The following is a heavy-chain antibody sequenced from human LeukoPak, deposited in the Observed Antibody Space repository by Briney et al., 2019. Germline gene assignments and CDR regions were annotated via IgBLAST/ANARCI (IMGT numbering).Heavy chain of an antibody. CDR1: KSTFSSYW. CDR2: IKSDGSTT. Sequence: GGSLRLSCAASKSTFSSYWMHWVRQAPGKGLVWVSRIKSDGSTTYYADSVKGRFTISRDNAKNTLYLQMDSLRAEDTAVYYCARATLNTRNAFDIWGQGTMVTVSS. CDR3: ARATLNTRNAFDI. J-gene: IGHJ3*02. V-gene: IGHV3-74*01. D-gene: IGHD2-15*01.